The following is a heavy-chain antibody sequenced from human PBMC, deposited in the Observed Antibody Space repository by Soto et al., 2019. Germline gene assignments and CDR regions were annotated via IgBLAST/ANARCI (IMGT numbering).Heavy chain of an antibody. CDR2: ISSYGST. V-gene: IGHV3-23*01. D-gene: IGHD6-6*01. J-gene: IGHJ4*02. Sequence: PGGSLRLSCAVSGFTVSTHAIIWVRQGPGKGLEWVSGISSYGSTYYADSVKGRFTISRDNSKNTLSLQMTALRVEDSSVYYCTKSSGGSSSVGMDYWGPGTLVTVSS. CDR1: GFTVSTHA. CDR3: TKSSGGSSSVGMDY.